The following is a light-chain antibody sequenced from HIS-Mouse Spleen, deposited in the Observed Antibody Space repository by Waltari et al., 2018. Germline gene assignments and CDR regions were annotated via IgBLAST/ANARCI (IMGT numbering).Light chain of an antibody. Sequence: SYELTQPPSVSVSPGQTARITCSGDALPKKYAYWYQQKSGQAPGPVIYEDSKRPSGIPGRFSGSSSGTMATLTISGAQVEDEADYYCYSTDSSGNHRVFGGGTKLTVL. CDR2: EDS. CDR1: ALPKKY. V-gene: IGLV3-10*01. J-gene: IGLJ2*01. CDR3: YSTDSSGNHRV.